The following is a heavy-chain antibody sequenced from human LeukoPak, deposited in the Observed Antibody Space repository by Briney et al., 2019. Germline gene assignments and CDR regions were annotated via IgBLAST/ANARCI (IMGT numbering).Heavy chain of an antibody. J-gene: IGHJ4*02. D-gene: IGHD3-22*01. CDR1: GFTFSSYA. Sequence: PGGSLRLSCAASGFTFSSYAMSWVRQAPGKGLEWVSAISGSGGSTYYADSVKGRFTISRDNSKNTLYLQMNSLRAEDTAVYYCAKEGSRPYYYDSMEDYFDYWGQGTLVTVSS. CDR3: AKEGSRPYYYDSMEDYFDY. CDR2: ISGSGGST. V-gene: IGHV3-23*01.